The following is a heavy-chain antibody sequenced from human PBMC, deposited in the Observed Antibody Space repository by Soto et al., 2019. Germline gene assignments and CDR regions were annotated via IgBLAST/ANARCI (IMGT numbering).Heavy chain of an antibody. Sequence: EVQLLESGGGLVQPGGSLRLSCAASEFTFSSYAMSWVRQAPGKGLEWVSAVSDSGSSTYYADSVKGRFTISRDNSKNTLYLQVNSLRAEDTAVYYCAKGARLGVASTLYFGNWGQGTLVTVSS. V-gene: IGHV3-23*01. J-gene: IGHJ4*02. CDR3: AKGARLGVASTLYFGN. CDR2: VSDSGSST. D-gene: IGHD2-21*01. CDR1: EFTFSSYA.